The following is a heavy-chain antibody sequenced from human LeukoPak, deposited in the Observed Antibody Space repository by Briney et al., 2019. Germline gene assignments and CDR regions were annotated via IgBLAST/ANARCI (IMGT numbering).Heavy chain of an antibody. Sequence: PGGSLRLSCAASGFTFRNYAMSWVRQAPGKGLEWVSVISGRGDKTYYAGSAKGRFTISRDNSKNTLYLQMNGLRDVDTAIYYCAKGIQWELPLEYWGQETLVTVSS. V-gene: IGHV3-23*01. D-gene: IGHD1-26*01. J-gene: IGHJ4*02. CDR3: AKGIQWELPLEY. CDR1: GFTFRNYA. CDR2: ISGRGDKT.